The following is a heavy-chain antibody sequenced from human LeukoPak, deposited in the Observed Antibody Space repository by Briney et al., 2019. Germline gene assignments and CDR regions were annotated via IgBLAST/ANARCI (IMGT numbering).Heavy chain of an antibody. CDR3: ARGSGRYYYYGVDV. CDR2: IYYSGTTSGNT. V-gene: IGHV4-59*02. D-gene: IGHD7-27*01. Sequence: SETLSLTCTVSGGSVSSSYWSWIRQPPGKGLEWIGHIYYSGTTSGNTNYNPSLKSRVTISIDTAKNQFSLQVRSVTAADTAVYYCARGSGRYYYYGVDVWGQGTTVAVSS. J-gene: IGHJ6*02. CDR1: GGSVSSSY.